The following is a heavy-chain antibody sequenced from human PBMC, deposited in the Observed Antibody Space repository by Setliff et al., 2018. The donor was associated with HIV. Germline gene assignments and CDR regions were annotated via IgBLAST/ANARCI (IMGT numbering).Heavy chain of an antibody. V-gene: IGHV4-4*08. CDR3: ARHRDPPGTSWIYYYYYMDL. CDR2: IYTSGST. Sequence: PSETLSLTCTVSGGSISSYYWSWIRQPPGKGLEWIGRIYTSGSTNYNPSLKSRVTISVDTAKNHVSLRLSSVTAADTGVYYCARHRDPPGTSWIYYYYYMDLWGEGTTVTVS. J-gene: IGHJ6*03. CDR1: GGSISSYY. D-gene: IGHD6-13*01.